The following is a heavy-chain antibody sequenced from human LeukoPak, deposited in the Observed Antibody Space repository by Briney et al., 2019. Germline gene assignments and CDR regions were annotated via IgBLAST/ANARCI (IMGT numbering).Heavy chain of an antibody. CDR3: ARELGKYRRILGRDSQWLAVSGFDN. J-gene: IGHJ4*02. CDR1: GFTFSSTW. Sequence: GGSLRLSCAASGFTFSSTWMHWVRQAPGKGLVWVSRITSDGSSTIYADSVKGRFTISRDNAKNTLYLQMNSLGAEDTAVYYCARELGKYRRILGRDSQWLAVSGFDNWGQGILVTVSS. CDR2: ITSDGSST. D-gene: IGHD6-19*01. V-gene: IGHV3-74*01.